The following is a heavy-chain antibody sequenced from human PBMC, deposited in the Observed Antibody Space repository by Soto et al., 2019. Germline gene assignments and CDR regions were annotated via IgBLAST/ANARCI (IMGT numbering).Heavy chain of an antibody. CDR1: GGSISSYY. Sequence: SETLSRTCTVSGGSISSYYWSWIRQKQGKGLEWIGYIYYSGSTNYNPSLKSRVTISVDTSKNQFSLKLSSVTAADTAVYYCARDYYGSGSHNWFDPWGQGTLVTVSS. V-gene: IGHV4-59*01. J-gene: IGHJ5*02. D-gene: IGHD3-10*01. CDR3: ARDYYGSGSHNWFDP. CDR2: IYYSGST.